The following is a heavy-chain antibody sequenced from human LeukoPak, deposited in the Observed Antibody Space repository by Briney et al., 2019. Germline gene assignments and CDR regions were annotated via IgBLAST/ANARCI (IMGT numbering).Heavy chain of an antibody. CDR2: IIPSFGTA. Sequence: GASVKVSCKASGGTFSSNAISWVRQAPGQGLEWMGGIIPSFGTADYAQKFQGRVTITADESTSTAYMELSSLRSEDTAVYYCARGGARTSHLPTDYYYYMDVWGKGTTVTVSS. J-gene: IGHJ6*03. CDR1: GGTFSSNA. D-gene: IGHD2-2*01. CDR3: ARGGARTSHLPTDYYYYMDV. V-gene: IGHV1-69*01.